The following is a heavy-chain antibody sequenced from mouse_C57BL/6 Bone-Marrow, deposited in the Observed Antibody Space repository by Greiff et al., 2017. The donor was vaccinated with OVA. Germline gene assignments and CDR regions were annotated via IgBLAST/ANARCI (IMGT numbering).Heavy chain of an antibody. V-gene: IGHV1-50*01. Sequence: VQLQQPGAELVKPGASVKLSCKASGYTFTSYWMQWVKQRPGQGLEWIGEIDPSDSYTNYNQKFKGKATLTVDPSSSTAYMQLSSLTSEDSAVYYCARGAITTVSDYWGQGTTLTVSS. D-gene: IGHD1-1*01. J-gene: IGHJ2*01. CDR2: IDPSDSYT. CDR1: GYTFTSYW. CDR3: ARGAITTVSDY.